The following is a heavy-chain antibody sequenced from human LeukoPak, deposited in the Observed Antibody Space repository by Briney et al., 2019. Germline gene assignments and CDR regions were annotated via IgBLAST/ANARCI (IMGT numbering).Heavy chain of an antibody. D-gene: IGHD3-22*01. V-gene: IGHV4-39*07. J-gene: IGHJ4*02. CDR3: ARGYYYDSSGRYFDY. Sequence: SETLSLTCTVSGGPMSSRSYYWGWIRQPPGKGLEWIGEINHSGSTNYNPSLKSRVTISVDTPKNQFSLKLSSVTAADTAVYYCARGYYYDSSGRYFDYWGQGTLVTVSS. CDR2: INHSGST. CDR1: GGPMSSRSYY.